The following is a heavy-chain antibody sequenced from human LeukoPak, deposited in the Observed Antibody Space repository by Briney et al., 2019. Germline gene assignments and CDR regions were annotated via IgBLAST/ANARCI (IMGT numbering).Heavy chain of an antibody. CDR1: GASISSYG. D-gene: IGHD6-13*01. CDR2: IYYSGST. Sequence: SESLSLTCTASGASISSYGWSWSRQPPGKGLEWIGYIYYSGSTNYNPSLMSRVTISVDTSKNQFSLKLSSVTAADTAVYYCAGQGVAAAGMSRCDYWGERKPVTVSS. V-gene: IGHV4-59*08. CDR3: AGQGVAAAGMSRCDY. J-gene: IGHJ4*02.